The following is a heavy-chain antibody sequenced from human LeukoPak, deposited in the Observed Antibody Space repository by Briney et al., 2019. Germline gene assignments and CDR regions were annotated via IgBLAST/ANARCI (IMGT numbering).Heavy chain of an antibody. Sequence: PSETLSVTCTVSGGSISSSSCYWGWIRQPPGKGLEWIGSIYYSGSTYYNPSLKSRVTISVDTSKNQFSLKLSSVTAADTAVYYCARRTGSSSWAYYYGMDVWGQGTTVTVSS. CDR1: GGSISSSSCY. CDR3: ARRTGSSSWAYYYGMDV. J-gene: IGHJ6*02. CDR2: IYYSGST. D-gene: IGHD6-13*01. V-gene: IGHV4-39*01.